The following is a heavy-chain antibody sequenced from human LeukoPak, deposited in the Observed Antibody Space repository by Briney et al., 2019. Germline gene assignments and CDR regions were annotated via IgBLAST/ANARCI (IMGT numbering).Heavy chain of an antibody. CDR3: ARGSSGHFDY. CDR1: GGDFNKYV. V-gene: IGHV1-69*13. CDR2: IITIFDKV. J-gene: IGHJ4*02. Sequence: ASVKVSCKASGGDFNKYVFSWVRQAPGQGLEWMGGIITIFDKVNYAQNFQGRVTITADEATNTAYLEMSSLRSDDTAVYFCARGSSGHFDYWGQGTLVTVSS. D-gene: IGHD3-22*01.